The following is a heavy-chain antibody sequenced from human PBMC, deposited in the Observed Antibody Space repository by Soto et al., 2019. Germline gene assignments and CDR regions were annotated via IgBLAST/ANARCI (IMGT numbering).Heavy chain of an antibody. Sequence: GGSLRLSCAASGFTFSSYAMSWVRQAPGKGLEWVSAISGSGGSTYYADSVKGRFTISRDNSKNTLYLQMNSLRAEDTAVYYCAKDSFGAPTPYGMDVWGQGTTVTVSS. CDR3: AKDSFGAPTPYGMDV. V-gene: IGHV3-23*01. D-gene: IGHD3-3*01. CDR1: GFTFSSYA. J-gene: IGHJ6*02. CDR2: ISGSGGST.